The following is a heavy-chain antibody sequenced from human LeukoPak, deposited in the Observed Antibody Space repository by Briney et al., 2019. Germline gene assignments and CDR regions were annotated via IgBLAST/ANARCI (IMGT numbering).Heavy chain of an antibody. CDR1: GFTFSSYG. Sequence: GGSLRLSCAASGFTFSSYGMHWVRQAPGKGLEWVAFIRYDGGNKYYADSVKGRFTISRDNSKNTLYLQMNSLRAEDTAVYYCAKDFGVVEWELLADPWGQGTLVTVSS. V-gene: IGHV3-30*02. CDR3: AKDFGVVEWELLADP. CDR2: IRYDGGNK. D-gene: IGHD1-26*01. J-gene: IGHJ5*02.